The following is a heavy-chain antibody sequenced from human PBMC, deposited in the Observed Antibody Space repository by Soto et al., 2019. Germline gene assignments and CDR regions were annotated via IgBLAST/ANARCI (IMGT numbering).Heavy chain of an antibody. D-gene: IGHD2-2*01. CDR3: ARGGGLPAAVNKWFDT. CDR2: IIPIFGTA. CDR1: GSTFSSYA. Sequence: SGKDSFKASGSTFSSYASSLVRQAPGQGLEWMGGIIPIFGTANYAQKFQGRVTITADESTSTAYMELSSLRSEDTAVYYCARGGGLPAAVNKWFDTWGQGTLVTVSS. J-gene: IGHJ5*02. V-gene: IGHV1-69*13.